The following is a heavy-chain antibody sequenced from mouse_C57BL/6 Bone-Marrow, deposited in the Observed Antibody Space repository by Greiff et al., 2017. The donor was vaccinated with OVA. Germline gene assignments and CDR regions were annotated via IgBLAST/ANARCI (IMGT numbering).Heavy chain of an antibody. J-gene: IGHJ1*03. CDR1: GFTFSSYA. Sequence: EVMLVESGEGLVKPGGSLKLSCAASGFTFSSYAMSWVRQTPEKRLEWVAYISSGGDYIYYADTVKGRFTISRDNARNTLYLQMSSLQSEDTAMYYCTRDLCRFYYGSSPHWYFDVWGTGTTVTVSS. D-gene: IGHD1-1*01. V-gene: IGHV5-9-1*02. CDR2: ISSGGDYI. CDR3: TRDLCRFYYGSSPHWYFDV.